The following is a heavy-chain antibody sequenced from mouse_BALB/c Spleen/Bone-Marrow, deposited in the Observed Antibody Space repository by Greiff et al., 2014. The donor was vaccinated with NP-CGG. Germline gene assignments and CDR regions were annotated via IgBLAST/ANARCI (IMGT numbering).Heavy chain of an antibody. D-gene: IGHD2-14*01. CDR2: IYPGGGYT. Sequence: VKLQESGAELVRPGPSVKISCKASGYTFTNYWLGWVKQRPGHGLEWIGDIYPGGGYTNYNEKFKGKATLTADTSSSTAYMQLSSLTSEDSAVYFCAREVRRYFDVWGAGTTVTVSS. J-gene: IGHJ1*01. CDR1: GYTFTNYW. CDR3: AREVRRYFDV. V-gene: IGHV1-63*02.